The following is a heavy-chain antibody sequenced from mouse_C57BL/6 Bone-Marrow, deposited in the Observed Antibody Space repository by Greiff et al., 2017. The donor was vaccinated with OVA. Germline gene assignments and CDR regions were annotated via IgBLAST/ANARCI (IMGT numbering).Heavy chain of an antibody. D-gene: IGHD3-2*02. V-gene: IGHV5-12*01. Sequence: DVKLVESGGGLVQPGGSLKLSCAASGFTFSDYYMYWVRQTPEKRLEWVAYISNGGGSTYYPDTVKGRFTISRDNAKNTLYLQMSRLKSEDTAMYYCARQLDSSGSSFAYWGQGTLVTVSA. CDR3: ARQLDSSGSSFAY. CDR2: ISNGGGST. J-gene: IGHJ3*01. CDR1: GFTFSDYY.